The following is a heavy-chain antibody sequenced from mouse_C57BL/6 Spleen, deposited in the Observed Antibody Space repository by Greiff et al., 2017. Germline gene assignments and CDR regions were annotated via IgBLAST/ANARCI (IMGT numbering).Heavy chain of an antibody. J-gene: IGHJ4*01. CDR1: GFTFSDYG. Sequence: EVHLVESGGGLVKPGGSLKLSCEASGFTFSDYGMHWVRQAPEKGLEWVAYISSGSSTIYYADTVKGRFTISRDNAKNTLFLQMTSLRSEDTAMYYCARRNWDNYAMDDWGQGTSVTVSS. CDR3: ARRNWDNYAMDD. CDR2: ISSGSSTI. D-gene: IGHD4-1*01. V-gene: IGHV5-17*01.